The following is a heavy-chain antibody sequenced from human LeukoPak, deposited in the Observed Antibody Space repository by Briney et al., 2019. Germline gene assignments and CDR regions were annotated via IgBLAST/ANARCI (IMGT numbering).Heavy chain of an antibody. Sequence: PGGSLRLSCAASGFTFSAYAMSWVRQAPGERLEWVSTISHGGGMTYYADSVKGRFTISRDNSKNTLYLQMNSLRADDTAVYYCAKYRGAAVNSWHFELWGRGTLVTVSS. J-gene: IGHJ2*01. CDR2: ISHGGGMT. CDR3: AKYRGAAVNSWHFEL. D-gene: IGHD1-26*01. CDR1: GFTFSAYA. V-gene: IGHV3-23*01.